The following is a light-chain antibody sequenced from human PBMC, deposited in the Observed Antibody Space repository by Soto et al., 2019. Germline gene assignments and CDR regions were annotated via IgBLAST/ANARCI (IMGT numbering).Light chain of an antibody. CDR1: SIDVGGYNY. CDR2: DVS. CDR3: SSYTTSNTRQIV. Sequence: HSALTQLVSVSGSPRQSIPISCTATSIDVGGYNYVSSYQHHPGKAPKLMIFDVSNRPSGVSNRFSGSKSGNTASLTISGLQPEDEADYYCSSYTTSNTRQIVFGTGTKVTVL. V-gene: IGLV2-14*03. J-gene: IGLJ1*01.